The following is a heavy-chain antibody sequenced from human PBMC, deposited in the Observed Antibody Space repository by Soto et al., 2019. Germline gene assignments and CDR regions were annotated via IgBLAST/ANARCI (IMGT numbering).Heavy chain of an antibody. Sequence: QVQLVQSGAEVKKPGSSVKVSCKASGGTFSSYTISWVRQAPGQGLEWMGRIIPILGIANYAQKFPGRVTITADKSTSTAYMELSSLRSEDTAVYYCARDPSAGDSAGYWGQGTLVTVSS. CDR3: ARDPSAGDSAGY. CDR2: IIPILGIA. V-gene: IGHV1-69*08. J-gene: IGHJ4*02. D-gene: IGHD2-21*01. CDR1: GGTFSSYT.